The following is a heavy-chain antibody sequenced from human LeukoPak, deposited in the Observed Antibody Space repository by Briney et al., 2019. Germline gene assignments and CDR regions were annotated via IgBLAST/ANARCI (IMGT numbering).Heavy chain of an antibody. V-gene: IGHV3-48*04. J-gene: IGHJ4*02. CDR3: AKVRHYYYDSSGLGFDY. D-gene: IGHD3-22*01. CDR1: GFTFSSYS. Sequence: GGSLRLSCAASGFTFSSYSMNWVRQAPGKGLEWVSYISSSSSTIYYADSVKGRFTISRDNAKNSLYLQMNSLRAEDTAVYYCAKVRHYYYDSSGLGFDYWGQGTLVTVSS. CDR2: ISSSSSTI.